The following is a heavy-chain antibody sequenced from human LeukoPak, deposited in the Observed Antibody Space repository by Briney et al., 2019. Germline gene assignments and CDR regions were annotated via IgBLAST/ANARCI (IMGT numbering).Heavy chain of an antibody. D-gene: IGHD1-26*01. CDR1: GGSFSGYY. V-gene: IGHV4-34*01. J-gene: IGHJ4*02. CDR3: ARHGPRGSYYLFPYYFDY. CDR2: INHSGST. Sequence: MASETLSLTCAVYGGSFSGYYWSWIRQPPGKGLEWIGEINHSGSTNYNPSLKSRVTISVDKSKNQFSLKLSSVTAADTAVYYCARHGPRGSYYLFPYYFDYWGQGTLVTVSS.